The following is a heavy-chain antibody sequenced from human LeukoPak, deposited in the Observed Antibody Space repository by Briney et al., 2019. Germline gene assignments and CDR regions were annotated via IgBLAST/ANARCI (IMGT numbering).Heavy chain of an antibody. Sequence: GRSLRLSCAASQFTFSSYSMQWVRQAPGRGLEWVAVISYDGTTKVYADSVKGRFTISRDNAKNSLYLQMNSLRAEDTAGYYCAAQGHYWGQGTLVTVSS. J-gene: IGHJ4*02. CDR1: QFTFSSYS. V-gene: IGHV3-30-3*01. CDR2: ISYDGTTK. CDR3: AAQGHY.